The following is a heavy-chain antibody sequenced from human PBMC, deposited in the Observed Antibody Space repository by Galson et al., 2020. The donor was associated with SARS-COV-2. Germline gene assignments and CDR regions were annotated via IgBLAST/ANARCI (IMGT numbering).Heavy chain of an antibody. CDR1: AFPFSRYA. V-gene: IGHV3-48*02. J-gene: IGHJ4*02. CDR3: ARDKVYSIDY. D-gene: IGHD5-18*01. CDR2: ITRSGEST. Sequence: GGSLRLSCPASAFPFSRYAMNWLRQAPGKGLEWLPYITRSGESTYHADSVKGRFTVSRDNARNSLYLQMDSLRDDDTAVYYCARDKVYSIDYWGLVTLVPVSS.